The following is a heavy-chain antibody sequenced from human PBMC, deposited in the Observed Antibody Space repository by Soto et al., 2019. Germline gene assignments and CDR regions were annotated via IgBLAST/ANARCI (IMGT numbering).Heavy chain of an antibody. CDR2: IRPDNGNR. Sequence: QVQVLQAGPEVKRPWASVTVSCKTSGYTFSTSGIRWVRQAPGQALEWAGWIRPDNGNRKSAQRLQGRVTLTTDTSASTAYMELRSLTSDDTAMYYCSRDTESNRYNDWGQGTLVTVSS. CDR1: GYTFSTSG. D-gene: IGHD1-20*01. CDR3: SRDTESNRYND. V-gene: IGHV1-18*01. J-gene: IGHJ1*01.